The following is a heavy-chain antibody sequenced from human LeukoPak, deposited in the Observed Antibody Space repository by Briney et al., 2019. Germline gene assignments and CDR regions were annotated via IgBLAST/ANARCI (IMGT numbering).Heavy chain of an antibody. Sequence: ASVKVSCKTPGYTFSDYYLHWVRQAPGHGLEWMGWINPSSGGTKYVQKFQGRVTMTRDTSISTGYMELSRLRSDDTAVYYCARPIRGSYVEDAFDMWGQGTMVTVSA. V-gene: IGHV1-2*02. CDR3: ARPIRGSYVEDAFDM. CDR2: INPSSGGT. J-gene: IGHJ3*02. D-gene: IGHD1-26*01. CDR1: GYTFSDYY.